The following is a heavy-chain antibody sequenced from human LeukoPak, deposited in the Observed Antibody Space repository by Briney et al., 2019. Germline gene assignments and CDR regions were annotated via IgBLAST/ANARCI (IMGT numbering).Heavy chain of an antibody. J-gene: IGHJ5*01. CDR3: AKDRIIVIPGPCSWLDS. CDR1: GFTFSSYA. D-gene: IGHD1-26*01. Sequence: GGSLRLSCGASGFTFSSYAMNWVRQAPGKGLEWVSTISGSGSSTYYADSVKGRFTISRDNAKNSLYLQMNSLRAEDTALYFCAKDRIIVIPGPCSWLDSRGQGALVTVSS. CDR2: ISGSGSST. V-gene: IGHV3-23*01.